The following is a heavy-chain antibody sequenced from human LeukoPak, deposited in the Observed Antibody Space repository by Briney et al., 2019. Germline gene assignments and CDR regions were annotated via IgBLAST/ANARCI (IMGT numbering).Heavy chain of an antibody. CDR2: IYTSGST. CDR1: GGSISSYY. CDR3: ARGPTYWYFDL. J-gene: IGHJ2*01. Sequence: SETLSLTCTVSGGSISSYYWSWIRQPAGKGLEWIGRIYTSGSTNYNPSLKSRVTISVDTSKNQFSLELTSVTAADTAAYYCARGPTYWYFDLWGRGTLVTVSS. V-gene: IGHV4-4*07.